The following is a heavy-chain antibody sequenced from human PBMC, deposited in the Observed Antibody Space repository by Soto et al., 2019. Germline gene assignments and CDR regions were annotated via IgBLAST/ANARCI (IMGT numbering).Heavy chain of an antibody. CDR1: GGSISSGGYY. D-gene: IGHD2-2*01. J-gene: IGHJ3*02. CDR2: IYYSGST. V-gene: IGHV4-31*03. Sequence: SETLSLTCTVSGGSISSGGYYWSWIRQHPGKGLEWIGYIYYSGSTYYNPSLKSRVTISVDTSKNQFSLKLSSVTAADTAVYYCARDPIVVVPAAGPSDAFDIWGQGTMVTVSS. CDR3: ARDPIVVVPAAGPSDAFDI.